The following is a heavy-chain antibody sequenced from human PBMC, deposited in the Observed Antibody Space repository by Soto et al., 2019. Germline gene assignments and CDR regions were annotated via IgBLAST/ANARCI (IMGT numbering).Heavy chain of an antibody. D-gene: IGHD3-3*01. Sequence: IREPPGKGLVWIGYIYYSGSTNYNPSLKSRVTISVDTYKNQFSLKLNSVTAADTAVYYCAIEITPIFFFHAEDGIRDL. V-gene: IGHV4-59*01. CDR3: AIEITPIFFFHAEDGIRDL. J-gene: IGHJ2*01. CDR2: IYYSGST.